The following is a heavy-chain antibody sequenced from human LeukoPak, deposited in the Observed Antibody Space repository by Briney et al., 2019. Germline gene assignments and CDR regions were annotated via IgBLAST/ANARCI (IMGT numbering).Heavy chain of an antibody. CDR1: GGSISSGGYY. Sequence: SETLSLTCTVSGGSISSGGYYWSWIRQHPGKGLEWIGYIYYSGSTYYNPSLKSRVTISVDTSKNQFSLKLSSVTAADTAVYYCARDFDSEDAFDIWGQGTVVTVSS. CDR3: ARDFDSEDAFDI. J-gene: IGHJ3*02. D-gene: IGHD3-22*01. V-gene: IGHV4-31*03. CDR2: IYYSGST.